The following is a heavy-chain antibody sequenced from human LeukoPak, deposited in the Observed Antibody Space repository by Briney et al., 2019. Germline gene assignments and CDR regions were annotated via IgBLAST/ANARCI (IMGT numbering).Heavy chain of an antibody. CDR1: GASISNSSHY. CDR2: IYYTGTT. Sequence: SETLSLTCIVSGASISNSSHYWGWIRQPPGKGLEWIGNIYYTGTTYYAPSLKSRVTISIDTSKSQFSLKVSSVTAADTAVYYCARVVAVAGTFPDSWGQGTLVTVSS. CDR3: ARVVAVAGTFPDS. J-gene: IGHJ4*02. V-gene: IGHV4-39*07. D-gene: IGHD6-19*01.